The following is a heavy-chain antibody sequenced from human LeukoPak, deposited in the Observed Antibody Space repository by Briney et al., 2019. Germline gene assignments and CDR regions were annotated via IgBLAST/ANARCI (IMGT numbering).Heavy chain of an antibody. CDR2: INWNSGSI. V-gene: IGHV3-9*01. Sequence: GGSLRLSCAASGFSFKDYAMHWVRQAPGKGLEWVSGINWNSGSIGYADSVKGRFTISRDNAKNSLYLQMNSLRAEDTALYYCANGREVAGPFDYWGQGIMVTVSS. J-gene: IGHJ4*02. CDR3: ANGREVAGPFDY. D-gene: IGHD6-19*01. CDR1: GFSFKDYA.